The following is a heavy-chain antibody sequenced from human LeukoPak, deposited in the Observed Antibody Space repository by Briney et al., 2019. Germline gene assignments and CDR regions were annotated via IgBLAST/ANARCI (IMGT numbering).Heavy chain of an antibody. CDR1: GGSISSYY. Sequence: PSETLSLTCTVSGGSISSYYWSWVRQPPGRGLEWIGYIYYSGSTNYNPSLKSRVTISVATSKNQFSLKLSSVTAADTAVYYCARNVDTANFDYWGQGTLVTVSS. V-gene: IGHV4-59*01. CDR3: ARNVDTANFDY. D-gene: IGHD5-18*01. J-gene: IGHJ4*02. CDR2: IYYSGST.